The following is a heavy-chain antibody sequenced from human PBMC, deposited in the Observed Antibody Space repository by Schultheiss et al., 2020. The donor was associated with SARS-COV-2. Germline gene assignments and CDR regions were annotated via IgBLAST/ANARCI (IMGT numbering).Heavy chain of an antibody. D-gene: IGHD2-8*01. J-gene: IGHJ6*02. CDR1: GFTFSDYY. Sequence: VGSLRLSCAASGFTFSDYYMSWIRQAPGKGLEWVSYISSSGSTIYYADSVKGRFTISRDNAKNSLYLQMNSLRAEDTAVYYCARVGSNDLERRYYYYGMDVWGQGTTVTVSS. CDR3: ARVGSNDLERRYYYYGMDV. V-gene: IGHV3-11*01. CDR2: ISSSGSTI.